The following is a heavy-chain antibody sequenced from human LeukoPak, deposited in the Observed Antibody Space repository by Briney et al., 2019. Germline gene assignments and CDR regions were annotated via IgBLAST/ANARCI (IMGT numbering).Heavy chain of an antibody. CDR3: ARDQGVVVHGKYHYYGMDV. D-gene: IGHD3-22*01. J-gene: IGHJ6*02. CDR2: ISYDGSSK. CDR1: GFTFSSYG. V-gene: IGHV3-30*03. Sequence: GGSLRLSCAASGFTFSSYGIHWVRQAPGKGLEWVAAISYDGSSKYYADSVKGRFTISRDNSKNTLYLQMNSLRAEDTAVYYCARDQGVVVHGKYHYYGMDVWGQGTTVTVSS.